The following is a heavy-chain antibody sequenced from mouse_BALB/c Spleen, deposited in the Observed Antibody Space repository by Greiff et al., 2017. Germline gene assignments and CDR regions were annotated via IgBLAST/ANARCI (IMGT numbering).Heavy chain of an antibody. CDR2: IWAGGST. D-gene: IGHD2-14*01. Sequence: VKLMESGPGLVAPSQSLSITCTVSGFSLTSYGVHWVRQPPGKGLEWLGVIWAGGSTNYNSALMSRLSISKDNSKSQVFLKMNSLQTDDTAMYYCARDHYYRYDGGFDYWGQGTTLTVSS. V-gene: IGHV2-9*02. CDR1: GFSLTSYG. J-gene: IGHJ2*01. CDR3: ARDHYYRYDGGFDY.